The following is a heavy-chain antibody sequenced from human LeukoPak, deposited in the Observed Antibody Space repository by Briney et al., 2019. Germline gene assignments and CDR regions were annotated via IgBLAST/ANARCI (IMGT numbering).Heavy chain of an antibody. CDR1: GGSISGSSYF. CDR3: GRQAAAGAGGDY. D-gene: IGHD6-13*01. CDR2: IYYSGST. J-gene: IGHJ4*02. V-gene: IGHV4-39*01. Sequence: SETLSLTCTVSGGSISGSSYFWGWIRQPPGKGLEWIGSIYYSGSTYYNPPLKSRVTISVDMSKNQFSLKLNSVTAADTAVYYCGRQAAAGAGGDYWDQGTLVTVSS.